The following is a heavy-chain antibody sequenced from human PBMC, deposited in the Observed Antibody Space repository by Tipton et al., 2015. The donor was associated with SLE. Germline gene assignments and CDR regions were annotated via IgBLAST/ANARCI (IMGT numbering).Heavy chain of an antibody. V-gene: IGHV3-66*02. D-gene: IGHD1-26*01. CDR2: IYSGGST. CDR1: GFTFSSYA. CDR3: ARDRHSGSYQGAFDI. J-gene: IGHJ3*02. Sequence: SLRLSCAASGFTFSSYAMSWVRQAPGKGLEWVSVIYSGGSTYYADSVKGRFTISRDNSKNTLYLQMNSLRAEDTAVYYCARDRHSGSYQGAFDIWGQGTMVTVSS.